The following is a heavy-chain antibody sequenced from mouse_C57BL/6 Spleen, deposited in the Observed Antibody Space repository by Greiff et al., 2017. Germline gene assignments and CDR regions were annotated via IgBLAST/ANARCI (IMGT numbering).Heavy chain of an antibody. V-gene: IGHV5-17*01. CDR1: GFTFSDYG. D-gene: IGHD1-1*01. Sequence: VQLKESGGGLVKPGGSLKLSCAASGFTFSDYGMHWVRQAPEKGLEWVAYISSGSSTIYYADTVKGRFTISRDNAKNTLFRQMTSLRSEDTAMYYCARNYGSSYDFDYWGQGTTLTVSS. CDR3: ARNYGSSYDFDY. CDR2: ISSGSSTI. J-gene: IGHJ2*01.